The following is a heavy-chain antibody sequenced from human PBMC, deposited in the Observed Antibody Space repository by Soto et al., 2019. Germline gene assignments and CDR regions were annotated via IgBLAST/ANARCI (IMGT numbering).Heavy chain of an antibody. V-gene: IGHV5-51*01. CDR2: IYPGDSDT. J-gene: IGHJ3*02. CDR3: ARPAVAGGLHDAFDI. Sequence: PGESLKISCKGSGYSFTSYWTGSVRQMPGKGLEWMGIIYPGDSDTRYSPSFQGQVTISADKSISTAYLQWSSLKASDTAMYYCARPAVAGGLHDAFDIWGQGTMVTVSS. CDR1: GYSFTSYW. D-gene: IGHD6-19*01.